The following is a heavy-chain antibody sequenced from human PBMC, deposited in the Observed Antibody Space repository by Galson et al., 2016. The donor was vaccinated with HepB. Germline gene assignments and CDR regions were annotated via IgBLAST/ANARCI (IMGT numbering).Heavy chain of an antibody. CDR1: GGSISSSNW. Sequence: SETLSLTCAVSGGSISSSNWWSWVRQPPGKGLEWIGEIYHSGSTNYNPSLKSRVTISIDPSKNQFSLHMPSVTAADSAFYYGAKGRTGHSFERGFEYWGQGTLVTVSS. V-gene: IGHV4-4*02. D-gene: IGHD3/OR15-3a*01. CDR2: IYHSGST. J-gene: IGHJ4*02. CDR3: AKGRTGHSFERGFEY.